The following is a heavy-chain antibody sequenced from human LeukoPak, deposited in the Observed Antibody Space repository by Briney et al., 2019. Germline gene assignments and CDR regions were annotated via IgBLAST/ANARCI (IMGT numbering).Heavy chain of an antibody. Sequence: PGGSLRLSCAASGFTFSTYAMSWVRQAPGKGLEWVSTFSGGGGSTYYADSVKGRFTISRDNSKNTLYLQMNSLRAEDTAVYYCARDPAPGYYYGMDVWGQGTAVTVSS. CDR3: ARDPAPGYYYGMDV. CDR2: FSGGGGST. CDR1: GFTFSTYA. V-gene: IGHV3-23*01. J-gene: IGHJ6*02.